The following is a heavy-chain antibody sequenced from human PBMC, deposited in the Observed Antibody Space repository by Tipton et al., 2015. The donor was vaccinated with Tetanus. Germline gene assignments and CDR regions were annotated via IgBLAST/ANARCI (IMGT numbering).Heavy chain of an antibody. V-gene: IGHV3-11*01. CDR1: GISFSDSF. CDR2: ISGSGNTV. Sequence: SLRLSCAASGISFSDSFVSWIRQAPGKGLEWVSYISGSGNTVYLADSVKGRMTVSRDNAKTSLYLQMNSLRAEDTAVYYCGVLVRGVLLTRVIEHWGRGTLVAVSS. D-gene: IGHD3-10*01. J-gene: IGHJ4*02. CDR3: GVLVRGVLLTRVIEH.